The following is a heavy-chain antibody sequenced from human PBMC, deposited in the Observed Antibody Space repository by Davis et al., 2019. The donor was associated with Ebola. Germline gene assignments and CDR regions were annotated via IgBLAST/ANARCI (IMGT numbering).Heavy chain of an antibody. J-gene: IGHJ6*02. V-gene: IGHV4-34*01. CDR2: INHIGRT. Sequence: GSLRLSCTVYTGSSSAYYWSWIRQPPGQGLEWIGEINHIGRTSYSPSLKSRVAISIDTSKKQFSLKLTSVTAADTGVYYCARWLYFGSGPQNSYGMDLWGHGTTVTVSS. CDR3: ARWLYFGSGPQNSYGMDL. D-gene: IGHD3-10*01. CDR1: TGSSSAYY.